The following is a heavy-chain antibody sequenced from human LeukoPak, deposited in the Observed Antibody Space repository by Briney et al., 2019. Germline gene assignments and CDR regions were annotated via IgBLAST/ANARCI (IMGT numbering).Heavy chain of an antibody. Sequence: KAGGSLRLSCAASEFTFSSYRMDWVRQAPGKGLEWVSSISSSSSYIYYADSVKGRFTISRDNAKNSLYLQMNSLRAEDTAVYYCARGAKFDYWGQGTLVTVSS. D-gene: IGHD4/OR15-4a*01. CDR2: ISSSSSYI. CDR3: ARGAKFDY. CDR1: EFTFSSYR. V-gene: IGHV3-21*01. J-gene: IGHJ4*02.